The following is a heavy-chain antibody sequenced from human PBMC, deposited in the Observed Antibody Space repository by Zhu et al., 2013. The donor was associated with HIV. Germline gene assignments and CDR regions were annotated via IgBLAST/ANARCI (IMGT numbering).Heavy chain of an antibody. CDR2: ISAYNGNT. J-gene: IGHJ5*02. CDR1: GYTFTSYG. D-gene: IGHD3-22*01. V-gene: IGHV1-18*04. Sequence: QVQLVQSGAEVKKPGASVKVSCKASGYTFTSYGISWVRQAPGQGLEWMGWISAYNGNTNYAQKLQGRVTMTTDTSTSTAYMELSSLRSEDTAVYYCARDLLPYYYDSSGYLWYNWFDPWGQGTLVTVSS. CDR3: ARDLLPYYYDSSGYLWYNWFDP.